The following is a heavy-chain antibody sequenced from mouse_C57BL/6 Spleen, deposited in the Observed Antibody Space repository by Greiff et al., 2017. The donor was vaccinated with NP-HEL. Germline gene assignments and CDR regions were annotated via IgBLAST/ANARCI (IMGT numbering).Heavy chain of an antibody. CDR2: INYDGSST. CDR1: GFTFSDYY. D-gene: IGHD1-1*01. Sequence: EVQLVESEGGLVQPGSSMKLSCTASGFTFSDYYMAWVRQVPEKGLEWVANINYDGSSTYYLDSLKSRFIISRDNAKNILYLQMSSLKSEDTATYYCARRENYYGGYAMDYWGQGTSVTVSS. CDR3: ARRENYYGGYAMDY. V-gene: IGHV5-16*02. J-gene: IGHJ4*01.